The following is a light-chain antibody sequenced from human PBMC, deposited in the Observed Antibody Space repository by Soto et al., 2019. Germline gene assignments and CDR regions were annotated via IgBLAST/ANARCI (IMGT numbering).Light chain of an antibody. CDR3: CSYAGGYTHAV. Sequence: QSALTQPASLSGSPGQSITISCTGTSSDIGAYDYVSWFQQHPGKAPKLMISEVNNRPSGVSNRFSGSKSGNTASLTISGLQAEDEADYYCCSYAGGYTHAVFGGGTKLTVL. V-gene: IGLV2-14*01. J-gene: IGLJ2*01. CDR2: EVN. CDR1: SSDIGAYDY.